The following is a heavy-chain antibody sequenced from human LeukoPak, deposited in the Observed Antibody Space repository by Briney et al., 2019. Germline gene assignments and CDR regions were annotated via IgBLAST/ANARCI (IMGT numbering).Heavy chain of an antibody. Sequence: SETLSLTCTVSGGSISSYYWSWIRQPPGKGLEWIGYIYYSGSTNYNPSLKSRVTISVDTSKNQFSLKLSSVTAADTAVYFCARGRVSSSSWYSTYYYYFYMDVWGKGPRSPSP. CDR3: ARGRVSSSSWYSTYYYYFYMDV. D-gene: IGHD6-13*01. CDR1: GGSISSYY. CDR2: IYYSGST. J-gene: IGHJ6*03. V-gene: IGHV4-59*01.